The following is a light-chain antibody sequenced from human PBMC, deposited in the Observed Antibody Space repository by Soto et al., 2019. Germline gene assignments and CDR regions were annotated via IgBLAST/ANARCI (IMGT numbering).Light chain of an antibody. CDR2: TAY. Sequence: IQLTQCPSSLSASFGDRFSISCLASQSISNYLNWYQQKPGKSPNVLINTAYTLQSVVSSRFSGSGSGTDFTITISSLQPEDFATYYCLQDYISPWTVGQGTQVDIK. V-gene: IGKV1-6*02. J-gene: IGKJ1*01. CDR3: LQDYISPWT. CDR1: QSISNY.